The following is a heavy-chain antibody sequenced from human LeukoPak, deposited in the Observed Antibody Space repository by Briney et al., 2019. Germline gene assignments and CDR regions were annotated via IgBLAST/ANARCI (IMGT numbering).Heavy chain of an antibody. CDR1: GFTFSSYA. J-gene: IGHJ4*02. V-gene: IGHV3-73*01. Sequence: PGGSLRLSCAASGFTFSSYAMSWVRQASGKGLEWVGRIRSKANSYATAYAASVKGRFTISRDDSKNTAYLQMNSLKTEDTAVYYCRSGSIAAAGTSIDYWGQGTLVTVSS. D-gene: IGHD6-13*01. CDR2: IRSKANSYAT. CDR3: RSGSIAAAGTSIDY.